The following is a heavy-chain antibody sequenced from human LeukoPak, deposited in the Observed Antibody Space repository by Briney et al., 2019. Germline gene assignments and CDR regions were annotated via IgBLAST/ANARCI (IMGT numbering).Heavy chain of an antibody. Sequence: GGSLRLSCAASGFTFSSHGMNWVRQAPGKGLEWVAVISYDGSNKYYADSVKGRFTISRDNAKNSLYLQMNSLRAEDTAVYYCARDERDAFDIWGQGTMVTVSS. CDR2: ISYDGSNK. D-gene: IGHD1-1*01. J-gene: IGHJ3*02. V-gene: IGHV3-30*03. CDR3: ARDERDAFDI. CDR1: GFTFSSHG.